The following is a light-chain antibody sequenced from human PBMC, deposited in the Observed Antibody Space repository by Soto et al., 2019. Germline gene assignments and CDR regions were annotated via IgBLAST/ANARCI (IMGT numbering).Light chain of an antibody. CDR2: WAS. CDR3: QQSYSIPRT. Sequence: DIVMTQSPDSLAVSLGEGATINCKSSQSVLYSSNNKNYLAWYQQKPGQPPKLLIYWASTRESGVPDRFSGSGSGTDFTLTISSLQAEDVAVYYCQQSYSIPRTFGQGTKVEIK. J-gene: IGKJ1*01. CDR1: QSVLYSSNNKNY. V-gene: IGKV4-1*01.